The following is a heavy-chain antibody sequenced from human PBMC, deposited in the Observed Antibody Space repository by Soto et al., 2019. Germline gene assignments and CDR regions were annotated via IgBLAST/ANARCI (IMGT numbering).Heavy chain of an antibody. CDR2: IWYDGSNN. J-gene: IGHJ2*01. D-gene: IGHD2-15*01. CDR3: FFFQAEDGIRDTVPVSAFLLNRSSDL. V-gene: IGHV3-33*01. Sequence: KGLKSVAVIWYDGSNNYYADSVKGRFTISRDNSKNTRNLQMNSLRAEDTAVYYCFFFQAEDGIRDTVPVSAFLLNRSSDL.